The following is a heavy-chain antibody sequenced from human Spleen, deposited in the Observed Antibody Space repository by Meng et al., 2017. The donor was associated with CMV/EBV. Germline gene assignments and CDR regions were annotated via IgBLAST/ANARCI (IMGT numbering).Heavy chain of an antibody. D-gene: IGHD6-6*01. J-gene: IGHJ4*02. CDR1: EFTFSDFY. V-gene: IGHV3-11*01. CDR2: ISSGGGTI. Sequence: GGSLRLSCAASEFTFSDFYMSWIRQAPGRGLEWVSYISSGGGTIYYADSVKGRFTISRDNAKGSLYLKMNSLRAEDTAVYYCARSPSSSYYIDDWGQGTLVTVSS. CDR3: ARSPSSSYYIDD.